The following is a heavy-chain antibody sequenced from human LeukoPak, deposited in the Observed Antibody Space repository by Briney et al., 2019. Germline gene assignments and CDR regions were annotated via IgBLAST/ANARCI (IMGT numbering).Heavy chain of an antibody. J-gene: IGHJ2*01. CDR1: GFTFSSYS. CDR3: AREGSIEWELQGSYWYFDL. Sequence: PGGSLRLSCAASGFTFSSYSMNWVRQAPGKGLEWDSVIYSGGSTYYADSVKGRFTISRDNSKNTLYLQMNSLRAEDTAVYYCAREGSIEWELQGSYWYFDLWGRGTLVTVSS. D-gene: IGHD1-26*01. CDR2: IYSGGST. V-gene: IGHV3-53*01.